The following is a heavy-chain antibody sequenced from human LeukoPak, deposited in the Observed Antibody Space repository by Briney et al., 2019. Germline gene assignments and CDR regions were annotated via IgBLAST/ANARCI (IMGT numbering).Heavy chain of an antibody. V-gene: IGHV4-61*02. CDR2: IYASGYT. CDR1: GGSIGSGGYY. Sequence: SQTLSLTCTVSGGSIGSGGYYWSWIRQPAGKGLEWIGRIYASGYTNYNPSLKSRVTISVDTSKNQFSLKLSSVTAADTAVYYCARGGREVLRRPDDYWGLGTLVTVSS. D-gene: IGHD1-26*01. J-gene: IGHJ4*02. CDR3: ARGGREVLRRPDDY.